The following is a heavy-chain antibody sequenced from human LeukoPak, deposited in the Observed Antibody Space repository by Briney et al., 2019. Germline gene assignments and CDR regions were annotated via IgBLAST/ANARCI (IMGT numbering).Heavy chain of an antibody. CDR3: TKNQILDDTGSWYAY. V-gene: IGHV3-23*01. J-gene: IGHJ4*02. CDR2: ISDGGGRT. D-gene: IGHD6-13*01. CDR1: GFTFRTYA. Sequence: PGGSLRLSCGASGFTFRTYAMSWVRQAPGKGLEWVSGISDGGGRTFYAESVKGRFTVSRDNSKNTLYQRMNSLRAEDTAIYYCTKNQILDDTGSWYAYWGQGTLVTVSS.